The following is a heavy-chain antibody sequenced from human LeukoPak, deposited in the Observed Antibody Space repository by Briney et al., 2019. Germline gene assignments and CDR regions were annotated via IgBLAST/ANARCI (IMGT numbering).Heavy chain of an antibody. Sequence: GGSLRLSCAASGFTFSTYSMNWVRQAPGKGLEGVSYISSSGSTIYYADSVKGRFTISRDNAKNSLYLQMNSLRAEDTAVYYCAELGITMIGGVWGKGTTVTISS. CDR3: AELGITMIGGV. CDR1: GFTFSTYS. CDR2: ISSSGSTI. V-gene: IGHV3-48*04. D-gene: IGHD3-10*02. J-gene: IGHJ6*04.